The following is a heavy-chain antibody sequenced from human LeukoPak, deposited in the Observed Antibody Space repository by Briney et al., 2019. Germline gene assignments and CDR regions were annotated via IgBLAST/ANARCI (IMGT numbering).Heavy chain of an antibody. CDR1: GGTFSSYA. V-gene: IGHV1-69*13. D-gene: IGHD1-26*01. Sequence: APVKVSCKASGGTFSSYAISWVRQAPGQGLEWMGGIIPIFGTANYAQKFQGRVTITADESTSTAYMELSSLRSEDTAVYYCARDSQLSVVGATDAFDIWGQGTMVTVSS. CDR2: IIPIFGTA. J-gene: IGHJ3*02. CDR3: ARDSQLSVVGATDAFDI.